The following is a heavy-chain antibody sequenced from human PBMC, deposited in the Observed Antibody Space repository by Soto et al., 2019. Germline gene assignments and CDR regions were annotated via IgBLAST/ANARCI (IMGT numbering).Heavy chain of an antibody. Sequence: EVQLVESGGGLVQPGRSLRLSCAASGFTFDDYAMHWVRQAPGKGLEWVSGISWNSGSIGYADSVKGRFTISRDNAKNSLYLQMNSLRAEDTAVYYCASHSSSSSYYFDYWGQGTLVTVSS. CDR2: ISWNSGSI. CDR1: GFTFDDYA. J-gene: IGHJ4*02. CDR3: ASHSSSSSYYFDY. V-gene: IGHV3-9*01. D-gene: IGHD6-6*01.